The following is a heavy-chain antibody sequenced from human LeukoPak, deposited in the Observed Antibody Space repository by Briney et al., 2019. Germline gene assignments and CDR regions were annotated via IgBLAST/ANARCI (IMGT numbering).Heavy chain of an antibody. D-gene: IGHD4-17*01. CDR1: GGSFSGYY. J-gene: IGHJ4*02. CDR2: INHSGST. V-gene: IGHV4-34*01. CDR3: ARGQYDYGDSY. Sequence: SETLSLTCAVYGGSFSGYYWSWIRQPPGKGLEWIGEINHSGSTNYNPSLKSRVTISVGTSKNQFSLKLSSVTAADTAVYYCARGQYDYGDSYWGQGTLVTVSS.